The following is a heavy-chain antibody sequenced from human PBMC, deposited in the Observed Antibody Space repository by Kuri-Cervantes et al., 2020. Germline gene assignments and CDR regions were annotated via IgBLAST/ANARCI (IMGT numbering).Heavy chain of an antibody. Sequence: GGSLRLSCAASGFTLRNNDMHWVRQPTGKGLEWVSGIDTAGDTFYAGSVKGRFTISRDNAKTSLFLQMNSLRPEDTAFYYCAKDLYYDSSGYYHYWGQGTLVTVSS. D-gene: IGHD3-22*01. CDR3: AKDLYYDSSGYYHY. CDR1: GFTLRNND. CDR2: IDTAGDT. J-gene: IGHJ4*02. V-gene: IGHV3-13*01.